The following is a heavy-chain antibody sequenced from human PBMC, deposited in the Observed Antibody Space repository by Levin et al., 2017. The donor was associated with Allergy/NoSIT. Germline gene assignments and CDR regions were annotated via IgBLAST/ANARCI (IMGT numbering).Heavy chain of an antibody. CDR3: ADGGSGSFHSTY. D-gene: IGHD3-10*01. J-gene: IGHJ4*02. V-gene: IGHV3-21*01. CDR1: GFSFNTYT. CDR2: INRNSDYI. Sequence: GESLKISCAASGFSFNTYTIIWVRQAPGKGLEWVASINRNSDYIYYAESVKGRFTISRDNAKDSVYLQMHSLRADDTAVYFCADGGSGSFHSTYWGQGTLVTVSS.